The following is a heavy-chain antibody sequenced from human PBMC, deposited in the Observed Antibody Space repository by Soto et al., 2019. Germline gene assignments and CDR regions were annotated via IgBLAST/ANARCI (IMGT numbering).Heavy chain of an antibody. CDR1: GFTFSSYS. V-gene: IGHV3-21*01. J-gene: IGHJ3*02. D-gene: IGHD2-2*01. CDR3: ARDLRYCSSTSCFEGAFDI. Sequence: EVQLVESGGGLVKPGGSLRLSCAASGFTFSSYSMNWVRQAPGKGLAWVSSISSSSSYIYYADSVKGRFTISRDNAKNSLYLQMNSLRAEDTAVYYCARDLRYCSSTSCFEGAFDIWGQGTMVTVSS. CDR2: ISSSSSYI.